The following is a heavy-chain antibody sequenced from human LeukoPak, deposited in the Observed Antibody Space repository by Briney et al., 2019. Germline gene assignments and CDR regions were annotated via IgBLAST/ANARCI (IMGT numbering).Heavy chain of an antibody. CDR3: ARGRWKQQLVPRFDP. Sequence: PSETLSLTCAVYGGSFSGYYWSWIRQPPGKGLEWIGEINHSGSTNYIPSLKSRVTISVDTSKNQFSLKLSSVTAADTAVYYCARGRWKQQLVPRFDPWGQGTLVTVSS. CDR2: INHSGST. J-gene: IGHJ5*02. V-gene: IGHV4-34*01. D-gene: IGHD6-13*01. CDR1: GGSFSGYY.